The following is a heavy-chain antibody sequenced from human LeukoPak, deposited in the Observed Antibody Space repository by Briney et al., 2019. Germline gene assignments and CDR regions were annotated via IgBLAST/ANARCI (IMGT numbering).Heavy chain of an antibody. Sequence: GRSLRLSCAASGFTFSSYSMNWVRQAPGKGLEWVSSISSSSSYIYYADSVKGRFTISRDNAKNSLYLQMNSLRAEDTAVYYCARSSPADAALSDYWGQGTLVTVSS. J-gene: IGHJ4*02. D-gene: IGHD2/OR15-2a*01. V-gene: IGHV3-21*01. CDR2: ISSSSSYI. CDR3: ARSSPADAALSDY. CDR1: GFTFSSYS.